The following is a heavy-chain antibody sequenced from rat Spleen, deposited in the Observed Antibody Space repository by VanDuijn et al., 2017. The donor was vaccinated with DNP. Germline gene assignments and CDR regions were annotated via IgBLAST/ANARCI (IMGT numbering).Heavy chain of an antibody. CDR2: ISYDGSST. V-gene: IGHV5-7*01. D-gene: IGHD1-1*01. CDR1: GFTFSDYN. J-gene: IGHJ2*01. Sequence: EVQLVESGGGLVQPGRSLKLSCAASGFTFSDYNMAWVRQAPKKGLEWVATISYDGSSTYYRDSVKGRFTISRDNAKSTLYLQMDSLRSEDTATYYCANLLQCSHSLLDWGQGVMVTVSS. CDR3: ANLLQCSHSLLD.